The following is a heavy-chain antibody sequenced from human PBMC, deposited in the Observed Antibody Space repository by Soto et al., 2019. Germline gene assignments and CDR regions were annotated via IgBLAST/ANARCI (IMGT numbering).Heavy chain of an antibody. Sequence: PGESLKISCRVSGDSFTTYWIAWVRQMPGKGLEWMGIIYPGDFDTRYSPSFQGQVTISVDKSINTAYLQWNSLKASDTAMYYCARRHSRGYFYWFDPWGQGTLVTVSS. CDR3: ARRHSRGYFYWFDP. CDR1: GDSFTTYW. CDR2: IYPGDFDT. V-gene: IGHV5-51*01. D-gene: IGHD3-22*01. J-gene: IGHJ5*02.